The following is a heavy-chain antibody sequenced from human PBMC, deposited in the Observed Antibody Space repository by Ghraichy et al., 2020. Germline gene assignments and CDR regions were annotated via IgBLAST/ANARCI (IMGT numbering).Heavy chain of an antibody. J-gene: IGHJ6*02. D-gene: IGHD2-15*01. CDR2: INHSGST. Sequence: SETLSLTCAVYGGSFSGYYWSWIRQPPGKGLEWIGEINHSGSTNYNPSLKSRVTISVDTSKNQFSLKLSSVTAADTAVYYCARGRILCGGSCLLGPEYYYYYYGMDVWGQGTTVTVSS. CDR1: GGSFSGYY. CDR3: ARGRILCGGSCLLGPEYYYYYYGMDV. V-gene: IGHV4-34*01.